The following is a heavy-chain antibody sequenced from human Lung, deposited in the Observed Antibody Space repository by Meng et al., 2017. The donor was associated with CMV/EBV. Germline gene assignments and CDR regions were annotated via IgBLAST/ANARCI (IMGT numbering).Heavy chain of an antibody. D-gene: IGHD3-22*01. J-gene: IGHJ5*02. CDR2: ISASSHGK. CDR1: TGTGYD. Sequence: TGTGYDMHRVRQAPGQGLVGVGWISASSHGKNYAQKLQGMATMITDTSISPAHMALSSLGSDDTAVYYCARRYSSGYSNWFDPWGQGTLVTVSS. CDR3: ARRYSSGYSNWFDP. V-gene: IGHV1-2*02.